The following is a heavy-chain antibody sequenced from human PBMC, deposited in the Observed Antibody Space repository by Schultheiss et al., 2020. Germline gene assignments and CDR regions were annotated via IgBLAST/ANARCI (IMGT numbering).Heavy chain of an antibody. CDR3: ARDGRGYCSGGSCYRSHYGMDV. CDR1: GGSFSGYY. D-gene: IGHD2-15*01. CDR2: INHSGST. Sequence: SQTLSLTCAVYGGSFSGYYWSWIRQPPGKGLEWIGEINHSGSTYYNPSLKSRVTISVDTSKNQFSLKLSSVTAADTAVYYCARDGRGYCSGGSCYRSHYGMDVWGQGTTVTVSS. J-gene: IGHJ6*02. V-gene: IGHV4-34*01.